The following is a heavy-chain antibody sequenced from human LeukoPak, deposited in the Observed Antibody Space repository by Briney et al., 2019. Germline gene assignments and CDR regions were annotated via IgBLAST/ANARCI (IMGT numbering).Heavy chain of an antibody. CDR1: GYTFTSYD. Sequence: ASVKVSCKASGYTFTSYDINWVRQATGQGLEWMGWMNPNSGNTGYAQKFQGRVTMTRNTSISTAYMELSSLRSEDTAVYYCAREPVTTRYFDYWGQGTLVTVSS. D-gene: IGHD4-17*01. CDR3: AREPVTTRYFDY. CDR2: MNPNSGNT. J-gene: IGHJ4*02. V-gene: IGHV1-8*01.